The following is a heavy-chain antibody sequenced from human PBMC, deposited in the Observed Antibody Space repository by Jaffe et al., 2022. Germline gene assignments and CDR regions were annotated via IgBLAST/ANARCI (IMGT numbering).Heavy chain of an antibody. CDR2: IRYDGSNK. J-gene: IGHJ4*02. V-gene: IGHV3-30*02. CDR3: AKDALTRGYSYGSFDY. CDR1: GFTFSSYG. Sequence: QVQLVESGGGVVQPGGSLRLSCAASGFTFSSYGMHWVRQAPGKGLEWVAFIRYDGSNKYYADSVKGRFTISRDNSKNTLYLQMNSLRAEDTAVYYCAKDALTRGYSYGSFDYWGQGTLVTVSS. D-gene: IGHD5-18*01.